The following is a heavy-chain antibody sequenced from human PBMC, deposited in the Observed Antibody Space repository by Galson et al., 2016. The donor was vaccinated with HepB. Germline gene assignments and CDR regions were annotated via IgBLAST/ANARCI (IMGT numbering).Heavy chain of an antibody. CDR1: GFNFGSFS. Sequence: CAASGFNFGSFSMHWVRQAPGKGLEGVAYISSSSSTIYYADSAKGRFTISRDNAKNSLYLQMNRLRAEDTAMYSCARGVNDYGDYWGQGTLVTVSS. V-gene: IGHV3-48*01. D-gene: IGHD5/OR15-5a*01. CDR2: ISSSSSTI. J-gene: IGHJ4*02. CDR3: ARGVNDYGDY.